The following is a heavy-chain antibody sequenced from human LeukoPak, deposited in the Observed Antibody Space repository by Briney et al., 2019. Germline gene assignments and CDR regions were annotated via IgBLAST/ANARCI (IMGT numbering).Heavy chain of an antibody. CDR2: IRYDGSEE. J-gene: IGHJ4*02. CDR1: GFTFNNYW. D-gene: IGHD3-9*01. Sequence: GGSLRLSCEASGFTFNNYWMSWVRQAPGKGLEWVANIRYDGSEEYYVDSVKGRFTISRDNAKNSLYLQMNSLTAEDTAVYYCARDNILTGLTGGQGTLVTVSS. CDR3: ARDNILTGLT. V-gene: IGHV3-7*01.